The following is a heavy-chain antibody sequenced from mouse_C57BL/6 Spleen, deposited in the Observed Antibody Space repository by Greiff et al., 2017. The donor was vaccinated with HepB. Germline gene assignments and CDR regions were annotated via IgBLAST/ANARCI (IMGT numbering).Heavy chain of an antibody. CDR3: ARGHYGSSYDWYFDV. Sequence: EVQLQQSGPELVKPGASVKMSCKASGYTFTDYNMHWVKQSHGKSLEWIGYINPNNGGTSYNQKFKGKATLTVNKSSSTAYMELRSLTSEDSAVYYCARGHYGSSYDWYFDVWGTGTTVTVSS. D-gene: IGHD1-1*01. V-gene: IGHV1-22*01. CDR1: GYTFTDYN. J-gene: IGHJ1*03. CDR2: INPNNGGT.